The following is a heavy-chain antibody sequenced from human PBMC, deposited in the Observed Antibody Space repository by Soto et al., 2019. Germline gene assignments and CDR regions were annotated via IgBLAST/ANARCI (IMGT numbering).Heavy chain of an antibody. D-gene: IGHD3-22*01. CDR2: IFLGGST. Sequence: SETLSLTCAVYGGPFSGYSWSWIRQPPGKGLGWIGEIFLGGSTNYSPSLKSRVTISVDTSKNQFSLELNSVTAADTAVYYCARPHYDSNTFYYFFDFWGQGTLVTVSS. CDR1: GGPFSGYS. J-gene: IGHJ4*02. CDR3: ARPHYDSNTFYYFFDF. V-gene: IGHV4-34*12.